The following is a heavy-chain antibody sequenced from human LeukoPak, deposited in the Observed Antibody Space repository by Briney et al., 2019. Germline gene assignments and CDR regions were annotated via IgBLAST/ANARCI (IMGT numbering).Heavy chain of an antibody. CDR2: IYYSGST. CDR3: ARNKGGFFDY. Sequence: SETLSLTCTVSGGSISSSSYYWGWIRQPPGQGLEWIGSIYYSGSTYYNPSLKSRVTISVDTSKNQFSLKLSSVTAADTAVYYCARNKGGFFDYWGQGTLVTVSS. V-gene: IGHV4-39*01. J-gene: IGHJ4*02. CDR1: GGSISSSSYY. D-gene: IGHD3-16*01.